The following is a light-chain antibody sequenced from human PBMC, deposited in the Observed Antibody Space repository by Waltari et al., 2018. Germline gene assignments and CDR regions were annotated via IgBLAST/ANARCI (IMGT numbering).Light chain of an antibody. CDR3: QHYLRLPVT. Sequence: EIVLTQSPGTLSLSPGERETLSCRASQRVGKDLAWYQQKPGQAPRLLIYDASTRATGIPDRFSGSGSGTDFSLTISRLEPDDFAVYYCQHYLRLPVTFGQGTTVEI. CDR1: QRVGKD. CDR2: DAS. J-gene: IGKJ1*01. V-gene: IGKV3-20*01.